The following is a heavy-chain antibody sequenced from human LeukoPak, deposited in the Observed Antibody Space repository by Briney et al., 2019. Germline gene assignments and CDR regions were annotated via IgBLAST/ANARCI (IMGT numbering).Heavy chain of an antibody. CDR2: INTNTGNP. Sequence: GASVKVSCKASGYTFTSYAMNWVRQAPGQGLEWMGWINTNTGNPTYAQGFTGRFVFSLDTSVSTAYLQISSLKAEDTAVYYCARDWGDILTGYLDAFDIWGQGTMVTVSS. V-gene: IGHV7-4-1*02. D-gene: IGHD3-9*01. CDR3: ARDWGDILTGYLDAFDI. J-gene: IGHJ3*02. CDR1: GYTFTSYA.